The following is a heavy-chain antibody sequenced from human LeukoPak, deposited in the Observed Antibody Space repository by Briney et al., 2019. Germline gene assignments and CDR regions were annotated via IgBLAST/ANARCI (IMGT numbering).Heavy chain of an antibody. CDR2: IYYSGGS. D-gene: IGHD5-12*01. V-gene: IGHV4-39*01. J-gene: IGHJ4*02. CDR1: GDSLSSGTDY. Sequence: TSETLSLTCTVSGDSLSSGTDYWGWIRQPPGKGLEWIGTIYYSGGSYYNPSLKSRVTISVDTSKNQFSLNLSSVTAADTAVYYCARYHIVATPYFDCWGQGTLVTVSS. CDR3: ARYHIVATPYFDC.